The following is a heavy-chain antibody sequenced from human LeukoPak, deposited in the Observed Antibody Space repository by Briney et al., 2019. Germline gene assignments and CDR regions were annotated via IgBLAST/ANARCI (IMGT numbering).Heavy chain of an antibody. Sequence: GGSLRLSCAASGFSFSSYGMHWVRQAPGKGLEWVAFIRHDGSNINFADSVKGRFTISRDNAKNSLYLQMNSLRAEDTAVYYCARSRLGVMVRGSFDYWGQGTLVTVSS. V-gene: IGHV3-30*02. J-gene: IGHJ4*02. CDR3: ARSRLGVMVRGSFDY. CDR1: GFSFSSYG. CDR2: IRHDGSNI. D-gene: IGHD3-10*01.